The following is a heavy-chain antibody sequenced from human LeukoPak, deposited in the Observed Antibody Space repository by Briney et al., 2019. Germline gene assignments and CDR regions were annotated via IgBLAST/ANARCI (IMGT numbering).Heavy chain of an antibody. V-gene: IGHV3-30*02. CDR3: AKDQSDYAGYYFDY. D-gene: IGHD4-17*01. CDR1: GFTFSSYG. Sequence: GGSLRLSCAASGFTFSSYGMRWVRQAPGKGLEWVAVTWYDGSNKFYADSVKGRFTISRDNSKNTLFLQMDSLRAEDTAVYYCAKDQSDYAGYYFDYWGQGTLVTVSS. CDR2: TWYDGSNK. J-gene: IGHJ4*02.